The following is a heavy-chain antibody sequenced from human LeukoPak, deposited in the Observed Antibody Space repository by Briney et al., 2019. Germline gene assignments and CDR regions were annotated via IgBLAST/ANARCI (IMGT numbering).Heavy chain of an antibody. D-gene: IGHD6-19*01. V-gene: IGHV4-61*02. CDR1: GGSISSGNKY. CDR3: ARDLPLRAGKNWFDP. J-gene: IGHJ5*02. Sequence: PSETLSLTCAVSGGSISSGNKYWSWIRQPAGKGLEWIGRIYTTGSTNYNPSLKSRVTMSVDTSKNQFSLKLSSVTAADTAVYYCARDLPLRAGKNWFDPWGQGTLVTVSS. CDR2: IYTTGST.